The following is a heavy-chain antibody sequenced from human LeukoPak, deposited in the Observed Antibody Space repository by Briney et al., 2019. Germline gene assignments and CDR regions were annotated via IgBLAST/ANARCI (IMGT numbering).Heavy chain of an antibody. Sequence: HPGGSLRLSCTASGFTFSIYWMHWVRQAPGKGLEWVATIKQDGSKKYYVDSVKGRFTISRDNAKNSLYLQMNSLRAEDTAVYYCARDLNPRYCSSTSCYGNLDYWGQGTLVTVSS. D-gene: IGHD2-2*01. J-gene: IGHJ4*02. V-gene: IGHV3-7*01. CDR2: IKQDGSKK. CDR3: ARDLNPRYCSSTSCYGNLDY. CDR1: GFTFSIYW.